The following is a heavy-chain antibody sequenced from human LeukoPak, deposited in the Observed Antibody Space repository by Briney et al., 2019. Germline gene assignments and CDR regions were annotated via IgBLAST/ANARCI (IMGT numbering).Heavy chain of an antibody. CDR1: GFTFSTCG. Sequence: SGGSLRLSCAASGFTFSTCGIHWVRQAPGKGLEWVAVISSDASNKYYADSVKGRFTISRDNSKNTLYLQMNSLRAEDTAVYYCAKDRVYSSSWYGGLDYWGQGTLVTVSS. CDR2: ISSDASNK. V-gene: IGHV3-30*18. J-gene: IGHJ4*02. D-gene: IGHD6-13*01. CDR3: AKDRVYSSSWYGGLDY.